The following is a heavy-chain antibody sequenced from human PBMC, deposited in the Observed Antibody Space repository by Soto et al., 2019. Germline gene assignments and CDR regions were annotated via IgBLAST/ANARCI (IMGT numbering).Heavy chain of an antibody. Sequence: EVRLLESGGGLVQPGGSLRLSCVASGFDFSTYAMSWVRQAPGKGLEWVSVIGEGGVSRLYADAVKGRFTISRDNSKNTLYLQMTSLRVDDTAMYYCARDSVTRVSSDIPGMDVWGQGTTVSVSS. CDR3: ARDSVTRVSSDIPGMDV. D-gene: IGHD3-10*01. J-gene: IGHJ6*02. V-gene: IGHV3-23*01. CDR2: IGEGGVSR. CDR1: GFDFSTYA.